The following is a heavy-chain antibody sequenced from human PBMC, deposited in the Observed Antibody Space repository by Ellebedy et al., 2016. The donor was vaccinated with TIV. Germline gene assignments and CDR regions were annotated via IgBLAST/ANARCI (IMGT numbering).Heavy chain of an antibody. V-gene: IGHV3-74*01. CDR3: AREKEESGGYGVDAFDI. Sequence: GGSLRLSCAASGFTFTSYWMHWVRQTPRQGLVWVAHINGDGSHTIYADSVKGRFTFSRDDARKTLYLQMNNLRVEDTAVYYCAREKEESGGYGVDAFDIWGQGTMVTVSS. J-gene: IGHJ3*02. CDR2: INGDGSHT. CDR1: GFTFTSYW. D-gene: IGHD5-18*01.